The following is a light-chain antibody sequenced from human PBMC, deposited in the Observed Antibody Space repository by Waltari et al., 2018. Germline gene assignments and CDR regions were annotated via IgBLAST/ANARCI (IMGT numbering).Light chain of an antibody. J-gene: IGLJ2*01. CDR3: QSYDTSLSVV. Sequence: QSVLTPPPSVSGAPGQRVTISCPGSGSKIGAGYDVHWYQQLPGKAPKLLIYGTSTRPLGVPDRYFGSQSGTSASLAITGLQAEDEADYYCQSYDTSLSVVFGGGTKLTVL. V-gene: IGLV1-40*01. CDR1: GSKIGAGYD. CDR2: GTS.